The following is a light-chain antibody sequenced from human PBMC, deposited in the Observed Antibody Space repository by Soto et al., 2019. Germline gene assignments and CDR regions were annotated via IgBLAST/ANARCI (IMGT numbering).Light chain of an antibody. CDR2: DVS. V-gene: IGLV2-11*01. CDR1: SSDVGAYNY. CDR3: CSYARNYSYV. Sequence: QSALAQPRSEAGSPGQPVTTSCTGTSSDVGAYNYVSWYQRHPGKAPKFMIYDVSKRPSGVPDRFSGSQSGNTASLTISGLQAADEADYYCCSYARNYSYVSGNGPKVTV. J-gene: IGLJ1*01.